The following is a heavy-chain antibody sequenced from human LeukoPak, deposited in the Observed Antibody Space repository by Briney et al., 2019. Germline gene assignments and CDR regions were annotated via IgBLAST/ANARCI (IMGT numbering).Heavy chain of an antibody. J-gene: IGHJ6*02. Sequence: GASVKVSCKASGYTFTSYGISWVRQAPGQGLEWMGWISAYNGNTNYAQKLQGRVTMTTDTSTSTAYMELRSLRSDDTAVYYCARAVAPQENYYGMDVWGQGTTVTVSS. CDR2: ISAYNGNT. V-gene: IGHV1-18*01. CDR3: ARAVAPQENYYGMDV. D-gene: IGHD4-23*01. CDR1: GYTFTSYG.